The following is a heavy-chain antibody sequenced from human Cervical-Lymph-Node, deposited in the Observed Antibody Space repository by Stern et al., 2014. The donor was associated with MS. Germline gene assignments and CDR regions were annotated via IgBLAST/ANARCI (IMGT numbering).Heavy chain of an antibody. CDR2: IWHDETNN. CDR1: GFTFGSHV. J-gene: IGHJ4*02. CDR3: VREDGDFDY. V-gene: IGHV3-30-3*01. D-gene: IGHD2-8*01. Sequence: VQLVESGGGVVQPGGSLRLSCAASGFTFGSHVMHWVRQAPGKGLEWGAVIWHDETNNAYADSVKGRFTISRDNSNNTLSLQMNSLRAEDTAVYYCVREDGDFDYWGQGTLVTVSS.